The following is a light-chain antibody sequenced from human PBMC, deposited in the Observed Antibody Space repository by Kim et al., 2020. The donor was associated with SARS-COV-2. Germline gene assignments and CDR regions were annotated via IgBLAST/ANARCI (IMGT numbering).Light chain of an antibody. CDR1: QSERSSF. CDR2: GAS. Sequence: SPEERATLACTARQSERSSFLSWYQQKPGQAPRYLSYGASSRAAGIPDRFSGSGSGTDFTLTISRLEPEDFAVYYCQHYGSSRLTFGGGTKVDIK. V-gene: IGKV3-20*01. CDR3: QHYGSSRLT. J-gene: IGKJ4*01.